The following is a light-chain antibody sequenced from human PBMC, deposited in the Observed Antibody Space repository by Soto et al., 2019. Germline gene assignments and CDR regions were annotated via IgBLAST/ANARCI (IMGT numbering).Light chain of an antibody. J-gene: IGLJ2*01. CDR1: SSDIGRYNY. Sequence: QSALTQPASVSGSPGQSITISRTGTSSDIGRYNYVSWYQQHPGKAPRLVISGVNKRPSGISNRFSGSKSGNTASLTISGLQADDEAIYYCASYTSTTTLVVFGGGTKLTVL. CDR2: GVN. V-gene: IGLV2-14*01. CDR3: ASYTSTTTLVV.